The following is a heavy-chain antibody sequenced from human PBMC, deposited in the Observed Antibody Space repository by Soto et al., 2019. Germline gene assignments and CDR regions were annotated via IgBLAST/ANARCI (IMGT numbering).Heavy chain of an antibody. V-gene: IGHV3-23*01. CDR3: ANSWLGSGSHYDY. CDR1: GFTFSSYA. CDR2: ISGSGGST. D-gene: IGHD6-19*01. J-gene: IGHJ4*02. Sequence: EVQLLESGGGLVQPGGSLRLSCAASGFTFSSYAMSWVRHAPGKGLEWVSAISGSGGSTYYADSVKGRFTISRDNSKNTLYLQMNSLRAEDTAVYYCANSWLGSGSHYDYWGQGTLVTVSS.